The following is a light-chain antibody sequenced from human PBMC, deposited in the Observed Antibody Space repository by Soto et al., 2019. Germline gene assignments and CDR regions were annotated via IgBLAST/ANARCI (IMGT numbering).Light chain of an antibody. CDR3: SSYTSRTTLVV. Sequence: QSVLTQPASVSGSPGQSITISCTGTSSDVGGVNYVSWYQQHPGKAPKLMIYEVTARPSGVSNRFSGSKSGNTASLTISGLQAEDEADYYCSSYTSRTTLVVFGGGTKLTVL. CDR1: SSDVGGVNY. CDR2: EVT. V-gene: IGLV2-14*01. J-gene: IGLJ3*02.